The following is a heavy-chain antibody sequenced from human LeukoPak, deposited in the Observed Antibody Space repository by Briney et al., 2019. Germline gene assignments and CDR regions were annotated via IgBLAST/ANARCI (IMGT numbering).Heavy chain of an antibody. V-gene: IGHV4-59*08. CDR2: IYYSGST. D-gene: IGHD3-22*01. CDR3: ARLGDYYDSSGYYANQGFDY. Sequence: SETLPLTCTVSGGSISSYYWSWIRQPPGKGLEWIGYIYYSGSTNYNPSLKSRVTISVDTSKNQFSLKLSSVTAADTAVYYCARLGDYYDSSGYYANQGFDYWGQGTLVTVSS. J-gene: IGHJ4*02. CDR1: GGSISSYY.